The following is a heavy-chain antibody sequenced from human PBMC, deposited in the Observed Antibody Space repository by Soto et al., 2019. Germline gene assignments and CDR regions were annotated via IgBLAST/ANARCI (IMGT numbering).Heavy chain of an antibody. CDR3: ARHEGWTGPDQ. J-gene: IGHJ5*02. D-gene: IGHD2-8*02. V-gene: IGHV4-4*02. Sequence: SETLSLTCAVSGASIGSGGWWSWVRQPPGKGLEWIAEIFHDGNTNYSPSLKSRVTISVDKSQNQSSLNVYSVTAADTAVYYCARHEGWTGPDQWGQGTLVTVS. CDR2: IFHDGNT. CDR1: GASIGSGGW.